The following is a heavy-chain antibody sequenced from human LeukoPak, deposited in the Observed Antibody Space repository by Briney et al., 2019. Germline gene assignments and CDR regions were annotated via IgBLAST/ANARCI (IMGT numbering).Heavy chain of an antibody. Sequence: ASVKVSCKASGYTFISYGISWVRQAPGQGLEWMGWISAYNGNTNYAQKLQGRVTIATDTSTSTAYMELRSLRSDDTAVYYCARSRVVPAAIGIIDYWGQGTLVTVSS. CDR2: ISAYNGNT. CDR3: ARSRVVPAAIGIIDY. J-gene: IGHJ4*02. D-gene: IGHD2-2*02. CDR1: GYTFISYG. V-gene: IGHV1-18*01.